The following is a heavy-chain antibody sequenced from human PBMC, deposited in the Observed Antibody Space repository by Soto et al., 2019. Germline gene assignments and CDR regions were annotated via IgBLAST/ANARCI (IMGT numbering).Heavy chain of an antibody. D-gene: IGHD3-10*01. CDR2: IYYSGST. J-gene: IGHJ6*02. V-gene: IGHV4-31*03. Sequence: SETLSLTCTVSGGSISSCGYYWSWIRQHPGKGLEWIGYIYYSGSTYYNPSLKSRVTISVDTSKNQFSLKLSSVTAADTAVYYCARDQNGALGYGMDVWGQGTTVTVSS. CDR1: GGSISSCGYY. CDR3: ARDQNGALGYGMDV.